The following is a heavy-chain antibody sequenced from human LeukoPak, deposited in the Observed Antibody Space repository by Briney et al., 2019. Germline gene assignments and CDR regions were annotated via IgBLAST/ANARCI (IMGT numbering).Heavy chain of an antibody. J-gene: IGHJ4*02. D-gene: IGHD3-22*01. CDR3: AKALRYYYDSSGYFTEAYYFDY. V-gene: IGHV4-39*07. CDR1: SGSISTSNYY. CDR2: IYYSGST. Sequence: SETLSLTCTVSSGSISTSNYYWGWVRQPPGKALEWIGNIYYSGSTYYNPSLKSRVTISVDTSKNQFSLKLTSVAAADTAVYYCAKALRYYYDSSGYFTEAYYFDYWGQGTLVTVSS.